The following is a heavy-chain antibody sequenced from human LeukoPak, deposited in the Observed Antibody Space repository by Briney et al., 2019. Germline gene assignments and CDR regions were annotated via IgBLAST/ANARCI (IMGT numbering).Heavy chain of an antibody. CDR3: ARLRPFDY. CDR2: IYYSGST. Sequence: SETLSLTCTVSGGSISSSSYYWGWIRQPPGKGLEWIGSIYYSGSTYYNPSLKSRVTISVDTSKNQFSLKLSSVTAADTAVYYCARLRPFDYWGQGTLVTVSS. J-gene: IGHJ4*02. V-gene: IGHV4-39*07. CDR1: GGSISSSSYY.